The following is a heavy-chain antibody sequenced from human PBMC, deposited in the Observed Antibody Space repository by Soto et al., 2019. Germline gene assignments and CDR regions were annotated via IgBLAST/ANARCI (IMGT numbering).Heavy chain of an antibody. Sequence: EVQLLESGGGLVQPGGSLRLSCAASGFTLSNYAMSWVRQAPGKGLGWVSIITGGSGSTYYADSVKGRFIISRDNSKNTLYLKMNSLRANDTAVYYCAKGRVTDGETPFDSWGQGTLVTVSS. D-gene: IGHD2-21*02. CDR3: AKGRVTDGETPFDS. V-gene: IGHV3-23*01. J-gene: IGHJ4*02. CDR1: GFTLSNYA. CDR2: ITGGSGST.